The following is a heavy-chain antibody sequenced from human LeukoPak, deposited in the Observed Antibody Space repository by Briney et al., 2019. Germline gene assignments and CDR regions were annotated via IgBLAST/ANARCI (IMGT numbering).Heavy chain of an antibody. CDR2: INWNGGST. V-gene: IGHV3-20*04. CDR3: ARSGSGWYQTNFGY. J-gene: IGHJ4*02. D-gene: IGHD6-19*01. Sequence: GGSLRLSCAASGFTFDDYGMSWVRQAPGKGLEWVSGINWNGGSTGYADSVKGRFTISRDNAKNSLYLQMNSLRAEDTALYYCARSGSGWYQTNFGYWGQGTLVTVSS. CDR1: GFTFDDYG.